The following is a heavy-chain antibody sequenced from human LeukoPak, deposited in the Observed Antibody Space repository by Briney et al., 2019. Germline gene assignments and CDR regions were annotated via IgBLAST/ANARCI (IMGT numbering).Heavy chain of an antibody. J-gene: IGHJ5*02. V-gene: IGHV3-30*02. D-gene: IGHD3-3*01. CDR3: ARDRKSPYDFWSGYHNWFDP. Sequence: GGSLRLSCAASGFTFISYGMHWVRQAPGKGLEWVTFIRYDGSNKYYADSVKGRFTISRDNSKKTLYLQMNTLRAEDTAVYYCARDRKSPYDFWSGYHNWFDPWGQGTLVTVSS. CDR1: GFTFISYG. CDR2: IRYDGSNK.